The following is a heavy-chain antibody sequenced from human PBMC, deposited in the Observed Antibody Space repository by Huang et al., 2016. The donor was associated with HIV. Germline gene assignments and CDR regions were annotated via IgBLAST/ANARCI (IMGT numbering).Heavy chain of an antibody. CDR3: ARGRGDARGFLGLDF. Sequence: QVQLHQWGAGLLKPSETLSLTCAVSGGSFSGPNWTWIRPTPGKGLEWIGEINHRGRTKDSPSLKRRVTISLDTSKNQFSLRLRSVTAADTAVYYCARGRGDARGFLGLDFWGQGTLVTVSS. V-gene: IGHV4-34*01. CDR2: INHRGRT. J-gene: IGHJ4*02. CDR1: GGSFSGPN. D-gene: IGHD3-16*01.